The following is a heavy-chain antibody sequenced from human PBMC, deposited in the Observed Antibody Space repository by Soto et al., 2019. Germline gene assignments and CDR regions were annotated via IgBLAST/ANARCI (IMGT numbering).Heavy chain of an antibody. V-gene: IGHV1-18*01. J-gene: IGHJ5*02. CDR1: GYTFTSYG. Sequence: ASVKVSCKASGYTFTSYGISWVRQAPGQGLEWMGWISAYNGNTNYAQKLQGRVTMTTDTSTSTAYMELRSLRSDDTAVYYCARDRLGYCSGGSCYSTFDPWGQGTLVTVSS. CDR2: ISAYNGNT. CDR3: ARDRLGYCSGGSCYSTFDP. D-gene: IGHD2-15*01.